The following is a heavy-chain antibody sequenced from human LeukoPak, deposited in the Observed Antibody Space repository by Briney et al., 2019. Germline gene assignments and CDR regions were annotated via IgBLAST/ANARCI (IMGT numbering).Heavy chain of an antibody. D-gene: IGHD4-17*01. J-gene: IGHJ6*02. CDR2: IVVASGHT. CDR3: AATSTVTTGGSYYGMDV. V-gene: IGHV1-58*01. Sequence: SVTVSRKASGFTFATSAVQWVRQARGQRLEWIGWIVVASGHTNYAQRFHERVTIIRDMSTSTAYMDLSSLRSEDTAVYYCAATSTVTTGGSYYGMDVWGQGTTVTVSS. CDR1: GFTFATSA.